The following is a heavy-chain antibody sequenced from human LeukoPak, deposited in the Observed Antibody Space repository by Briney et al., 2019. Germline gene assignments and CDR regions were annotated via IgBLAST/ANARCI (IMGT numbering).Heavy chain of an antibody. J-gene: IGHJ4*02. Sequence: GGSLRLSRAASGLTFSSYAMHWVRQAPGKGLEWVAVISYDGSNKYYADSVKGRFTISRDNSKNTLYLQMNSLRAEDTAVYYCARDFARYWGQGTLVTVSS. CDR1: GLTFSSYA. CDR2: ISYDGSNK. CDR3: ARDFARY. D-gene: IGHD1-14*01. V-gene: IGHV3-30-3*01.